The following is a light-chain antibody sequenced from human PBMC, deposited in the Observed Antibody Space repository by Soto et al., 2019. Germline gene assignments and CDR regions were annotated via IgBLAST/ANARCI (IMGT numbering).Light chain of an antibody. CDR2: IAS. CDR3: QQSYSTPYT. Sequence: DIHMTQSPSSLSASVGDRVTITCRASQSISNYLNWYQQKPGKAPNLLIYIASNLHSGVPSRFSGSGSGTDFTLTISSLQPEDFATYYCQQSYSTPYTFGQGTKVESN. V-gene: IGKV1-39*01. CDR1: QSISNY. J-gene: IGKJ2*01.